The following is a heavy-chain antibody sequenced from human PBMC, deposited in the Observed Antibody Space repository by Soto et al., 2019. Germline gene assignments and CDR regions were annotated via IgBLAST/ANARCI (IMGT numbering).Heavy chain of an antibody. CDR2: ISSNGGST. V-gene: IGHV3-64D*06. CDR1: GFTFSSYA. Sequence: GGSLRLSCSASGFTFSSYAMHWVRQAPGKGLEYVSAISSNGGSTYYADSVKGRFTISRDNSKNTLYLQMSSLRAEDTAVYYCVKESDYGDYLFDYWGQGTLVTVSS. J-gene: IGHJ4*02. CDR3: VKESDYGDYLFDY. D-gene: IGHD4-17*01.